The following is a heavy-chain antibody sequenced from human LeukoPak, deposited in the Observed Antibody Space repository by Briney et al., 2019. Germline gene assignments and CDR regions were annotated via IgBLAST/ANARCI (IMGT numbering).Heavy chain of an antibody. J-gene: IGHJ4*02. Sequence: GGSLRLSCAASGFTFSDYYMSWIRKAPGKGLEWVSYISSSGSTIYYADSVKGRFTISRDNAKNSLYLQMNSLRAEDTAVYYCAREVLSSGYYYLDYWGQGTLVTVSS. CDR2: ISSSGSTI. CDR1: GFTFSDYY. CDR3: AREVLSSGYYYLDY. V-gene: IGHV3-11*01. D-gene: IGHD3-22*01.